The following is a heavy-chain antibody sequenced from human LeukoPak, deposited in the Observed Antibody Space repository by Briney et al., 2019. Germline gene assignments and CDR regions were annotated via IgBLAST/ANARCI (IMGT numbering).Heavy chain of an antibody. CDR1: GGSFSGYY. J-gene: IGHJ4*02. CDR3: ARLVGATYFDY. Sequence: SETLSLTCAVYGGSFSGYYWSWIRQPPGKGLEWIGEINHSGSTNYNPSLKSRVTISVDTSKDQFSLKLSSVTAADTAVYYCARLVGATYFDYWGQGTLVTVSS. CDR2: INHSGST. V-gene: IGHV4-34*01. D-gene: IGHD1-26*01.